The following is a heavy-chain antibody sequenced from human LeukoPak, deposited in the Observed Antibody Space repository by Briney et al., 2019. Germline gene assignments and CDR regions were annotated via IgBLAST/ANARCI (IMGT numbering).Heavy chain of an antibody. D-gene: IGHD1-26*01. CDR3: AKDLGRYRNNYFDY. J-gene: IGHJ4*02. Sequence: GGSLRLSCAASGFTFNSYAMSWVRQAPEKGLKWVATISGSGGGTYYADSVKGRFTISRDDSKNTLYLQMNSLRAEDTAVYYCAKDLGRYRNNYFDYWGQGTLVTVSS. CDR2: ISGSGGGT. V-gene: IGHV3-23*01. CDR1: GFTFNSYA.